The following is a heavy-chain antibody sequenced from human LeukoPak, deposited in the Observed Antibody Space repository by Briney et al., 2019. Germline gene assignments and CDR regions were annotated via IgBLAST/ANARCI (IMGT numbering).Heavy chain of an antibody. J-gene: IGHJ4*02. Sequence: PGGSLRLSCAASGFTFSDYSMNWVRQTPGKGLEWVSYISGSSSIIYYADSVKGRFTISRDNAKNSVYLQMNSLRDEDTAVYYCARDPVTVHHYFDYWGQGILVTVYS. CDR1: GFTFSDYS. CDR3: ARDPVTVHHYFDY. CDR2: ISGSSSII. V-gene: IGHV3-48*02. D-gene: IGHD2/OR15-2a*01.